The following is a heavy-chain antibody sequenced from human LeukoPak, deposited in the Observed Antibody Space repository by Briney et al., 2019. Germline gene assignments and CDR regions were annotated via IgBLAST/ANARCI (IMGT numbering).Heavy chain of an antibody. J-gene: IGHJ3*02. D-gene: IGHD4-17*01. V-gene: IGHV1-2*02. CDR3: ASDDYGDYGAFDI. CDR1: GYTFTGYY. Sequence: ASVKVSCKASGYTFTGYYMHWVRQAPGQGLKWMGWINPNSGGTNYAQKFQGRVTMTRDTSISTAYMELSRLRSDDTAVYYCASDDYGDYGAFDIWGQGTMVTVSS. CDR2: INPNSGGT.